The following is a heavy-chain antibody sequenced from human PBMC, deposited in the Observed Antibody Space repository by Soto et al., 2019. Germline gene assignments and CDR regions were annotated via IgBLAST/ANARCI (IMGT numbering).Heavy chain of an antibody. CDR1: GFTFRYFG. CDR2: ISYDGSNK. CDR3: ANLGDSSGYLVPDS. Sequence: QVQLVESGGGVVQPGRSLRLSCAASGFTFRYFGMHWVRQAPGKGLDWVSFISYDGSNKYYADSVKGRFTISRDNSKNTLYLQMNSLRPEDTAIYYCANLGDSSGYLVPDSWGQGTLVTVSS. J-gene: IGHJ4*02. V-gene: IGHV3-30*18. D-gene: IGHD3-22*01.